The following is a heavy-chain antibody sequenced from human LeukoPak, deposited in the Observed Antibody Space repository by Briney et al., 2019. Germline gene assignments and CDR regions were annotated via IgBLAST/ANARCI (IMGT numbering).Heavy chain of an antibody. J-gene: IGHJ5*02. D-gene: IGHD6-13*01. CDR2: IYTSGST. Sequence: PSETLSLTCTVSGGSISSYYWSWIRQPAGKGLEWIGRIYTSGSTNYNPSLTSRVTMSVDTSKKQFSLKLSSVTAADTAVYYCARDSSSSWYGNWFDPWGQGTLVTVSS. CDR1: GGSISSYY. CDR3: ARDSSSSWYGNWFDP. V-gene: IGHV4-4*07.